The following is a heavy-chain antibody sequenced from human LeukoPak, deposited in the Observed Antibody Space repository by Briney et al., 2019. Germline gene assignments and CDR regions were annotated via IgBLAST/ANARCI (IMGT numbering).Heavy chain of an antibody. Sequence: GGSLRLSCAASGFTLSNYWMYWVRQAPGKGPVWVSRMNSDGQTTSYADSVKGRFTISRDNAKNTLYLQLNSLRAEDTAVYYCARRADVTLVRGVAYGMTSGAKGPRSPSR. V-gene: IGHV3-74*01. CDR2: MNSDGQTT. CDR1: GFTLSNYW. J-gene: IGHJ6*02. CDR3: ARRADVTLVRGVAYGMTS. D-gene: IGHD3-10*01.